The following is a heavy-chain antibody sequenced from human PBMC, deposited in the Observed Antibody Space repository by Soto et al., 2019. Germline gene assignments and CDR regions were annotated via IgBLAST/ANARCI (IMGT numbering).Heavy chain of an antibody. CDR2: ISSSSSTI. CDR1: GFTFSSYS. D-gene: IGHD1-26*01. Sequence: GGSLRLSCAASGFTFSSYSMNWVRQAPGKGLEWVSYISSSSSTIYYADSVKGRFTISRDNAKNSLYLQMNSLRAEDTAVYYCARLGVGATIDYWGQGTLVTVSS. CDR3: ARLGVGATIDY. J-gene: IGHJ4*02. V-gene: IGHV3-48*04.